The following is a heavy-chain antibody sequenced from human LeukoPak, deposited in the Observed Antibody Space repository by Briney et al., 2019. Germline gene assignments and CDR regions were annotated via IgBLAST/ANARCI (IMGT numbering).Heavy chain of an antibody. Sequence: ASVTVSFTASGYTFTGYYMHWVRQAPGQGLEWMGWINPNSGGTNYAQKFQGRVTMTRDTSISTAYMELSRLRSDDTAVYYCARGLWFGEVIDYWGQGTLVTVSS. V-gene: IGHV1-2*02. CDR2: INPNSGGT. CDR3: ARGLWFGEVIDY. J-gene: IGHJ4*02. D-gene: IGHD3-10*01. CDR1: GYTFTGYY.